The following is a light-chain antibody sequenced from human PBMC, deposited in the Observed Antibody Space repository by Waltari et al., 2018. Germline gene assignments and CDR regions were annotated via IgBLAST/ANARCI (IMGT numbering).Light chain of an antibody. V-gene: IGLV2-8*01. CDR3: CSYAGTNNLGV. CDR2: EVT. CDR1: SSDVGGYDH. Sequence: QSALTQPPSASGSPGQSVTISCTGTSSDVGGYDHVSWYQQHPGKAPKPLSYEVTKRPAGVPGRFSGSKSGNTASLTVSGLQAEEEADYYCCSYAGTNNLGVFGGGTKLTVL. J-gene: IGLJ3*02.